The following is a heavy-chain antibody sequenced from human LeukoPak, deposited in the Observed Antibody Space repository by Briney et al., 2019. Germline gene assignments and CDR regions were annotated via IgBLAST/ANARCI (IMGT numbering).Heavy chain of an antibody. CDR3: ARVGIAARRRAWFDP. J-gene: IGHJ5*02. CDR2: INPSGGST. V-gene: IGHV1-46*01. Sequence: RASVKVSCKASGGTFSSYAISWVRQAPGQGLEWMGIINPSGGSTSYAQKFQGRVTMTRDTSTSTVYMELSSLRPEDTAVYYCARVGIAARRRAWFDPWGQGTLSPSPQ. CDR1: GGTFSSYA. D-gene: IGHD6-6*01.